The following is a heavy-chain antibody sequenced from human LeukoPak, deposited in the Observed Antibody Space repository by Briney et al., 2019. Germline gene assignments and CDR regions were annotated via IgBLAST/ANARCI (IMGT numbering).Heavy chain of an antibody. CDR1: GFTVSSYS. CDR2: ISSGSNTI. D-gene: IGHD3-10*01. Sequence: GGSLRLSCAASGFTVSSYSMNWVRQAPGKGLEWVSYISSGSNTIYYADSVKGRFTISRDNAKNSLHLQMYSLRDEDTAVYYCARDRYYGSGSPFDYWSQGTLVTVSS. V-gene: IGHV3-48*02. CDR3: ARDRYYGSGSPFDY. J-gene: IGHJ4*02.